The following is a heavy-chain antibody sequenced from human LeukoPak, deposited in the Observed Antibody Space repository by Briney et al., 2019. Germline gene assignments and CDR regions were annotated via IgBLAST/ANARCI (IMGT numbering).Heavy chain of an antibody. CDR1: GFTFSSYG. Sequence: PGGSLRLSCAASGFTFSSYGMHWVRQAPGKGLEWVAVISYDGSNKYYADSVKGRFTISRDNSKNTLYLQMNSLRAEDTAVYYCAKDNYDILTGYSLYYFGYWGQGTLVTVSS. CDR3: AKDNYDILTGYSLYYFGY. V-gene: IGHV3-30*18. J-gene: IGHJ4*02. CDR2: ISYDGSNK. D-gene: IGHD3-9*01.